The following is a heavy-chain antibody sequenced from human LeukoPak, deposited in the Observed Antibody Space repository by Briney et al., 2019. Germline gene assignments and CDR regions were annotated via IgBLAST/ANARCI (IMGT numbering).Heavy chain of an antibody. V-gene: IGHV3-30*02. CDR2: IKYDGSKI. CDR1: GFTFSHYG. J-gene: IGHJ4*02. CDR3: ATDGIPSATALAN. D-gene: IGHD2/OR15-2a*01. Sequence: GGSLRLSCETSGFTFSHYGIHWVRQVPGMGLEWVAFIKYDGSKIYYAESVQGRFTISRDNSKNNLFLQMTRMRPQGTAVYYCATDGIPSATALANWGQGTLVTVSS.